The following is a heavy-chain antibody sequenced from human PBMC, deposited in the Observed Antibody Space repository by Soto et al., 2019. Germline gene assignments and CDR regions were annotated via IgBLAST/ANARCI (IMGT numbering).Heavy chain of an antibody. J-gene: IGHJ4*02. Sequence: PSETLSLTCTVSGASISSYYWTWIRQPPGKGLEWIGFLSYSGSTNYKPSLKSRVTISVDTSKNQFSLKLSSVTAADTAVYYCARPARYSSPSGFGYWGQGTLVTVSS. CDR3: ARPARYSSPSGFGY. CDR1: GASISSYY. D-gene: IGHD6-19*01. V-gene: IGHV4-59*08. CDR2: LSYSGST.